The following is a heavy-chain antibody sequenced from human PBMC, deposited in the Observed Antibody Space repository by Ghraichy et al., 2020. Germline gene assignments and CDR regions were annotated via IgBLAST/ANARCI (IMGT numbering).Heavy chain of an antibody. D-gene: IGHD2-2*03. CDR2: ISGSGGST. V-gene: IGHV3-23*01. CDR1: GFTFSNYA. J-gene: IGHJ4*02. Sequence: GGSLRLSCAASGFTFSNYAMSWVRQAPGKGLEWVSGISGSGGSTYYADSVKGRFTISRDNSKNTLYLQMNSLRAEDTAVYYCAKGGYCSSTSCPFDYWGQGTLVTVSS. CDR3: AKGGYCSSTSCPFDY.